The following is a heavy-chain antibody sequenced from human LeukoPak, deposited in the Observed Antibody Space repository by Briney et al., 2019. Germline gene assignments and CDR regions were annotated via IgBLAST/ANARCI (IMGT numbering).Heavy chain of an antibody. D-gene: IGHD4-11*01. CDR3: ARAPTSVSNPYYFDY. CDR2: IYPGDSDT. Sequence: GESLKISCKASGYSFSNYWIAWVRQMPGKGLEWMRIIYPGDSDTRYSPSFQGQVTISADKSITTGYLQWSSLKASDTAMYYCARAPTSVSNPYYFDYWGQGALVTVSS. CDR1: GYSFSNYW. J-gene: IGHJ4*02. V-gene: IGHV5-51*01.